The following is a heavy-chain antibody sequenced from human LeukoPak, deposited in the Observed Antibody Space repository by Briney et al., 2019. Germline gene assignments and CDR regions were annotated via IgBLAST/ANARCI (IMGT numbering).Heavy chain of an antibody. CDR1: GFSFSDHH. D-gene: IGHD3-16*01. V-gene: IGHV3-11*01. CDR3: ARYVLLMDY. Sequence: PGGSLRLSCAASGFSFSDHHMSWVRQVPGKGLEWLAYIGRDGNIIVYADSVKGRFIISRDNAKQSVYLEMTSLRPEDTAVYYCARYVLLMDYWGQGTPVTVSS. J-gene: IGHJ4*02. CDR2: IGRDGNII.